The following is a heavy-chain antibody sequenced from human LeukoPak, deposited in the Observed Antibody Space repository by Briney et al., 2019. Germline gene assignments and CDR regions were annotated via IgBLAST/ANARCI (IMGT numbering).Heavy chain of an antibody. CDR2: LGTTGGAT. V-gene: IGHV3-23*01. Sequence: QPGGSLRLSCVASGFTFSSYVLSWVRQAPGKGLEWVSGLGTTGGATYYADSVKGRFTISRDNSKNTMFLQMNSLRVEDTAVYYCAKRTVKGAWDYWGQGTLVIVSS. D-gene: IGHD2-2*01. CDR1: GFTFSSYV. CDR3: AKRTVKGAWDY. J-gene: IGHJ4*02.